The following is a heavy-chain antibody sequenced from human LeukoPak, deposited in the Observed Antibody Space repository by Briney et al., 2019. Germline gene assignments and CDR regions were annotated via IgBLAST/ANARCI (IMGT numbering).Heavy chain of an antibody. J-gene: IGHJ6*03. Sequence: SETLSLTCTVSGGSISSYYWSWIRQPPGKGLEWIGYIYYSGSTNYNPSLKSRVTISVDTSKNQFSLKLSSVTAADTAVYYCARDLVGWSTTDYYYYYMDVWGKGTTVTISS. V-gene: IGHV4-59*01. CDR2: IYYSGST. CDR3: ARDLVGWSTTDYYYYYMDV. CDR1: GGSISSYY. D-gene: IGHD2-2*01.